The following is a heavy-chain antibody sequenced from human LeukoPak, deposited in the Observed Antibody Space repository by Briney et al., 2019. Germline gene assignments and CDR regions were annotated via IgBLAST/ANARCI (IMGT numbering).Heavy chain of an antibody. D-gene: IGHD6-19*01. CDR3: ARDFRIAVAGTQADY. V-gene: IGHV3-30*04. Sequence: GRSLRLSCAASGFTFSSYAMHWVRQAPGKGLEWVAVISYDGSNKYYADSVKGRFTISRDNSKNTLYLQMNSLRAEDTAVYYCARDFRIAVAGTQADYWGQGTLVTVSS. J-gene: IGHJ4*02. CDR2: ISYDGSNK. CDR1: GFTFSSYA.